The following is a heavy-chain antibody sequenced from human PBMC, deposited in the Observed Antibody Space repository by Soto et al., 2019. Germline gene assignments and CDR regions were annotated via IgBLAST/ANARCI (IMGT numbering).Heavy chain of an antibody. V-gene: IGHV3-48*01. J-gene: IGHJ6*02. CDR2: ISSSSSTI. Sequence: GGSLRLSCAASGFTFSSYSMNWVRQAPGKGLEWVSYISSSSSTIYYADSVKGRFTISRDNAKNSLYLQMNSLRAEDTAVYYCARDIEVAEVMFYYYYGMDVWGQGTTVTVSS. D-gene: IGHD2-21*01. CDR1: GFTFSSYS. CDR3: ARDIEVAEVMFYYYYGMDV.